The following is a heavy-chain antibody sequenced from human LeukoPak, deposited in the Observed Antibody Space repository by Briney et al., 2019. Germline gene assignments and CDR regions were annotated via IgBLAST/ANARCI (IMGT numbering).Heavy chain of an antibody. Sequence: PGGSLRLSCAASGFPFGSYGMHWVRQAPGKGLEWLAVISHEGSAKFHADSVRGRFTISRDNSKNMFYLQMNSLRAEDTAVYYCARTREQWQVLDYWGQGTLVIVSS. V-gene: IGHV3-30*03. D-gene: IGHD6-19*01. CDR3: ARTREQWQVLDY. CDR2: ISHEGSAK. CDR1: GFPFGSYG. J-gene: IGHJ4*02.